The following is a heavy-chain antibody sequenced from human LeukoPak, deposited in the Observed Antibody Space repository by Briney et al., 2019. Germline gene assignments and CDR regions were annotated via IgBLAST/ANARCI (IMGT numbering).Heavy chain of an antibody. J-gene: IGHJ4*02. CDR3: ARNVVPAAMFFDY. CDR2: IWYDGSNK. CDR1: GFTFSSYG. V-gene: IGHV3-33*01. Sequence: GGSLRLSCAASGFTFSSYGMHWVRQAPGKGLDWEAVIWYDGSNKYYADSVKGRFTISRDNSKNTLYLQMNSLRAEDTAVYYCARNVVPAAMFFDYWGQGTLVTVSS. D-gene: IGHD2-2*01.